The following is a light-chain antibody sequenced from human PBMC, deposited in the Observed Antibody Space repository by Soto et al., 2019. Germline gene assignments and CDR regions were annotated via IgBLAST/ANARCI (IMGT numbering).Light chain of an antibody. Sequence: QSVLTQPASVSGSPGQSITISCTGTSSDVGGYNYVSWYQQHPGKAPKLMIYEVSNRPSGVPDRFSGSKSGNTASLTVSGLQADDEADYYCTSYVGSNNFPYVFGTGTKLTVL. CDR2: EVS. CDR3: TSYVGSNNFPYV. J-gene: IGLJ1*01. V-gene: IGLV2-8*01. CDR1: SSDVGGYNY.